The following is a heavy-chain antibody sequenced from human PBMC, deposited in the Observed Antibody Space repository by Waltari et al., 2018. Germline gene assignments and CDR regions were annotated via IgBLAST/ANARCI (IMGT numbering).Heavy chain of an antibody. CDR2: ILSSGAV. CDR1: GEPISDDVSRWTY. Sequence: QVQLQESGPGLVKPTHTLSLTCTVSGEPISDDVSRWTYWTWIRQSAVKGLEWIGLILSSGAVDYNPSLRSRVTISLATPKSHFTLKLTSVTAADTAVYYCANRGVGNYFKYFRLWSPGTLVTVSS. CDR3: ANRGVGNYFKYFRL. V-gene: IGHV4-61*02. D-gene: IGHD1-7*01. J-gene: IGHJ1*01.